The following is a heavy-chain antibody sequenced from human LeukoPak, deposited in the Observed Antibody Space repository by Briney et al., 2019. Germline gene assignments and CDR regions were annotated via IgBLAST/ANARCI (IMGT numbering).Heavy chain of an antibody. CDR2: IYTSGST. D-gene: IGHD2-15*01. V-gene: IGHV4-61*02. CDR1: GGSISSGRYY. CDR3: ARDTAAYCSGGSCYYPDY. Sequence: SQTLSLTCTVSGGSISSGRYYWSWIRQPAGKGLEWIGRIYTSGSTNYNPSLKSRVTISVDTSKNQFSLKLSSVTAADTAVYYCARDTAAYCSGGSCYYPDYWGQGTLVTVSS. J-gene: IGHJ4*02.